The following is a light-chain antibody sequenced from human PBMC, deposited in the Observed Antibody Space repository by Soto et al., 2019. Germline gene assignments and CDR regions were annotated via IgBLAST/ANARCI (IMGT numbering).Light chain of an antibody. CDR3: TSYVGNDIWV. CDR1: SSDVGAYKY. V-gene: IGLV2-8*01. J-gene: IGLJ3*02. CDR2: EVT. Sequence: QSVLTQPPSASGSRGQSVTISCTGTSSDVGAYKYVSWYQQYPGKAPKLMIYEVTKRPSGVPDRFSGSKSGNTASLTVSGLQAEDEADYYCTSYVGNDIWVFGGGTQLTVL.